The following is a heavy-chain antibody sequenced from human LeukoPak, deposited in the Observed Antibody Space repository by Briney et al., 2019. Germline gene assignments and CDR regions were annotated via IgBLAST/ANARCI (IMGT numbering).Heavy chain of an antibody. Sequence: SETLSLTCTVSGGSVSSGSYYWSWIRQPPGKGLEWIGEINHSGSTNYNPSLKSRVTISVDTSKNQFSLKLSSVTAADTAVYYCARVSTYYYDSSGKGTNYDYWGQGTLVTVSS. V-gene: IGHV4-39*07. J-gene: IGHJ4*02. CDR3: ARVSTYYYDSSGKGTNYDY. CDR2: INHSGST. CDR1: GGSVSSGSYY. D-gene: IGHD3-22*01.